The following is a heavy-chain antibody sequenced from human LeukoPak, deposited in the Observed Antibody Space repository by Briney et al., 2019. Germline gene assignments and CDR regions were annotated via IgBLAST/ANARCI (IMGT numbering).Heavy chain of an antibody. CDR3: GTVAVERGDYNEDYYAMDV. V-gene: IGHV3-30*04. CDR1: GFTFSNYA. D-gene: IGHD4-11*01. CDR2: ISYGGSTK. Sequence: GGSLRLSCEASGFTFSNYAMHWVRQTPGKGLEWVALISYGGSTKYYPDSVKGRFTISRDNSKNTLYLQMNSLRAEDTAVYSCGTVAVERGDYNEDYYAMDVRGQGTTGTVSS. J-gene: IGHJ6*01.